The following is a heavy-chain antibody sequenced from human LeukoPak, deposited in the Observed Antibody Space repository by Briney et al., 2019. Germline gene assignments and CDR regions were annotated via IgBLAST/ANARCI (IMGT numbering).Heavy chain of an antibody. CDR2: ISYDGSNK. Sequence: GGSLRLSRAASGFTFSSYGMHWVRQAPGKGLEWVAVISYDGSNKYYADSVKGRFTISRDNSKNTLYLQMNSLRAEDTAVYYCAKIDYESHDWGQGTLVTVSS. CDR1: GFTFSSYG. J-gene: IGHJ4*02. D-gene: IGHD4-17*01. V-gene: IGHV3-30*18. CDR3: AKIDYESHD.